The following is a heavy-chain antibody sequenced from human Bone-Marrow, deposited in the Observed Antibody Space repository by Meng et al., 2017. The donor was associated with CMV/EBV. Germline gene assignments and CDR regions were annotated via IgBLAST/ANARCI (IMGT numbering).Heavy chain of an antibody. D-gene: IGHD6-6*01. J-gene: IGHJ4*02. V-gene: IGHV1-69*05. CDR2: IIPIFGTA. CDR1: GYTFTSYY. CDR3: ARGGARYSSSSDY. Sequence: SVKVSCKASGYTFTSYYMHWVRQAPGQGLEWMGGIIPIFGTANYAQKFQGRVTITTDESTSTAYMELSSLRSEDTAVYYCARGGARYSSSSDYWGQGTLVTVSS.